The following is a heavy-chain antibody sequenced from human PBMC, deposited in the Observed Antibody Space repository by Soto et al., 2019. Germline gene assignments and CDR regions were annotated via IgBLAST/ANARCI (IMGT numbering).Heavy chain of an antibody. V-gene: IGHV4-59*08. Sequence: QVQLQESGPGLAKPSETLSLTCTVSGGSISNYYWSWIRQPPGKGLEWIGYIYYSGSTNYNPSLKSRVTILVDMSKNQFSLKLSSVTAADTAVYYCARHVSVDAFDIWGQGTMVTVSS. CDR3: ARHVSVDAFDI. J-gene: IGHJ3*02. CDR2: IYYSGST. CDR1: GGSISNYY.